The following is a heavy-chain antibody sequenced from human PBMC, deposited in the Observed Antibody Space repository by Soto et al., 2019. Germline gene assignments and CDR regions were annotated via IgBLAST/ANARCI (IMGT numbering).Heavy chain of an antibody. CDR3: AKDINAYCGGDCYPGVYAFDI. D-gene: IGHD2-21*02. V-gene: IGHV3-23*01. CDR1: GFTFSSYA. J-gene: IGHJ3*02. CDR2: ISGSGGST. Sequence: GGSLRLSCAAFGFTFSSYAMSWVRQAPWKGMEWVSAISGSGGSTYYADSVKGRFTISRDNSKNTLYLQMNSLRAEDTAVYYCAKDINAYCGGDCYPGVYAFDIWGQGTMVTVSS.